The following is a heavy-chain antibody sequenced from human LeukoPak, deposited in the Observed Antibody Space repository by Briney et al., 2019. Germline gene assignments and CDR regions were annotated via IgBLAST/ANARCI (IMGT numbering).Heavy chain of an antibody. V-gene: IGHV3-21*01. Sequence: PGGSLRLSCAASGFTFSRYNMNWVRQAPGKGLEGVSSITSSSTYIYYADSVKGRFTISRDNAKNSLYLQMDSLRVEDTAVYYCARDPYSGSYGDYYYYYMDVWGKGTTVTISS. J-gene: IGHJ6*03. CDR1: GFTFSRYN. CDR3: ARDPYSGSYGDYYYYYMDV. D-gene: IGHD1-26*01. CDR2: ITSSSTYI.